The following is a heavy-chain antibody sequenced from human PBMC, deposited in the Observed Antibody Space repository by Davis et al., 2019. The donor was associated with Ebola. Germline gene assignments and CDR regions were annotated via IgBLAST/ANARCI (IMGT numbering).Heavy chain of an antibody. CDR2: MNPNSGNT. CDR1: GYTFTSYD. CDR3: ARPRYSSLNDAFDI. D-gene: IGHD6-13*01. Sequence: ASVKVSCKASGYTFTSYDINWVRQATGQGLEWMGWMNPNSGNTGYAQKFQGRVTMTRNTSISTAYMELSSLRSEDTAVYYCARPRYSSLNDAFDIWGQGTMVTVSS. V-gene: IGHV1-8*01. J-gene: IGHJ3*02.